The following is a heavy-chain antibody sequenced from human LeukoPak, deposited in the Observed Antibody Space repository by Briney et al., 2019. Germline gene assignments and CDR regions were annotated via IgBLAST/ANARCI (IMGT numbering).Heavy chain of an antibody. CDR3: VRASASFDY. Sequence: GGSLRLSCAASGFTFSDYGIHWVRQAPGKGLEWVAVIWSDGSNKYYADSVKGRFTISRDNSKKTLYLKMNSLRIEDTAVNYCVRASASFDYWGQGTLVTVSS. CDR1: GFTFSDYG. CDR2: IWSDGSNK. D-gene: IGHD2-2*01. V-gene: IGHV3-33*01. J-gene: IGHJ4*02.